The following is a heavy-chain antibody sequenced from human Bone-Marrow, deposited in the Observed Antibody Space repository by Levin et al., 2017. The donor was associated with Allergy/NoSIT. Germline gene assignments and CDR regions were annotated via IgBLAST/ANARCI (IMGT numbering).Heavy chain of an antibody. D-gene: IGHD2-21*02. J-gene: IGHJ4*02. Sequence: SETLSLTCSVSGDSISSNSYSWAWVRQPPGTGLEWIGTIDYSRTTHYNPSLKSRVFMTVDRSKSQFSVSLTSVTAADTAVYFCARLAFCGEHCYLFFDSWGQGILATVSS. CDR2: IDYSRTT. CDR3: ARLAFCGEHCYLFFDS. V-gene: IGHV4-39*01. CDR1: GDSISSNSYS.